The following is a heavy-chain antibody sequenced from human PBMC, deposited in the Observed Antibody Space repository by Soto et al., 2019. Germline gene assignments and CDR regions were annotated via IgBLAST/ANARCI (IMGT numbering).Heavy chain of an antibody. CDR2: IWYDGSNK. D-gene: IGHD3-10*01. J-gene: IGHJ6*03. Sequence: QVQLVESGGGVVQPGRSLRLSCAASGFTFSSYGMHWVRQAPGKGLEWVAVIWYDGSNKYYADSVKGRFTISRDNSKNTLYLQMNSLRAEDTAVYYCARAGGSGEFQPYYYYYYMDVWGKGTTVTVSS. V-gene: IGHV3-33*01. CDR3: ARAGGSGEFQPYYYYYYMDV. CDR1: GFTFSSYG.